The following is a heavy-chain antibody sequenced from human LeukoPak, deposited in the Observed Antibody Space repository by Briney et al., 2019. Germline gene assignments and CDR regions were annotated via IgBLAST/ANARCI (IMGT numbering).Heavy chain of an antibody. J-gene: IGHJ4*02. CDR1: GYTFTNYY. V-gene: IGHV1-2*02. CDR3: ASGSSTDY. D-gene: IGHD6-6*01. CDR2: IHPNNGAT. Sequence: ASVKVSCKTSGYTFTNYYMHWVRQVTGQGLEWLGWIHPNNGATTYAQNFHGRVTMTRDMSINTAYMELSSLRSDDTAVYYCASGSSTDYWGQGTLVTVSS.